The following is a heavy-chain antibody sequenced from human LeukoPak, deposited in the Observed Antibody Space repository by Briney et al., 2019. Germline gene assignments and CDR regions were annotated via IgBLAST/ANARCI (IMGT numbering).Heavy chain of an antibody. Sequence: PGGSLRLSCAASGFTFDDYGMSWVRQAPGKGLEWVSGINWNGGSTGYADSVKGRFTISRDNAKNSLYLQMNSLRAEDTAVYYCARDPNYYGSGSYSDYWGQGTLVTVSS. CDR1: GFTFDDYG. CDR3: ARDPNYYGSGSYSDY. V-gene: IGHV3-20*04. CDR2: INWNGGST. D-gene: IGHD3-10*01. J-gene: IGHJ4*02.